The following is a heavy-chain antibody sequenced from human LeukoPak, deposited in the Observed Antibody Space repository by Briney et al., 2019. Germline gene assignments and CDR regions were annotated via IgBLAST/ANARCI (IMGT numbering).Heavy chain of an antibody. Sequence: GGSLRLSCAASGFTFSYYGMYWVRQAPGKGLEWVAFVRYDGNDKYYADSVKGRFTISRDNFKNTLYLQMSSLTPEDTAVYYCARDLMRDRWFGESWGQGTLVTVSS. CDR3: ARDLMRDRWFGES. CDR1: GFTFSYYG. J-gene: IGHJ5*02. CDR2: VRYDGNDK. D-gene: IGHD3-10*01. V-gene: IGHV3-30*02.